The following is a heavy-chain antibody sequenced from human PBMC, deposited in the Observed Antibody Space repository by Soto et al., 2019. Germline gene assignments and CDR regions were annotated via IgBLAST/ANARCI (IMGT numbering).Heavy chain of an antibody. V-gene: IGHV3-23*01. Sequence: XGSLRVACSAGWFTLSSSSMGWVRQAPGKGLEWVSTFSGTGGYTYYADSVKGRFTISRDDSKNTLFLHMNSLRAADTAVYYCARGQRALITYGPFDTWGQGTLVTVSS. CDR3: ARGQRALITYGPFDT. J-gene: IGHJ5*02. CDR2: FSGTGGYT. CDR1: WFTLSSSS. D-gene: IGHD4-17*01.